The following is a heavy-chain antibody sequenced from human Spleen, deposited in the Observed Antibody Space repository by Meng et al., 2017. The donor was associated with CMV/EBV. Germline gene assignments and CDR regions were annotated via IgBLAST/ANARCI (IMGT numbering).Heavy chain of an antibody. D-gene: IGHD3-22*01. J-gene: IGHJ4*02. V-gene: IGHV1-3*01. CDR2: INAGKGHT. CDR3: ARGPLDGSGYYPDY. Sequence: QVQMVQSGSELKKPGASVKVSCKASGYTFTNYAMNWVRQAPGQRLEWMGWINAGKGHTRFSEKFQGRVTITRDTSASTANMELSSLRFEDTAVYYCARGPLDGSGYYPDYWGQGTLVTVSS. CDR1: GYTFTNYA.